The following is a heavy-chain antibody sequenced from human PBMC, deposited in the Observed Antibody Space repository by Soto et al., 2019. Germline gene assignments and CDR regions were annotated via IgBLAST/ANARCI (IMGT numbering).Heavy chain of an antibody. CDR1: GFTFSSYG. J-gene: IGHJ4*02. Sequence: TGGSLRLSCAASGFTFSSYGMHWVRQAPGKGLEWVAVISYDGSNKYYADSVKGRFTISRDNSRNTLYLQMNSLRAEDTAVYYCAKALPGYSSGWYPDYWGQGTLVTVSS. D-gene: IGHD6-19*01. V-gene: IGHV3-30*18. CDR3: AKALPGYSSGWYPDY. CDR2: ISYDGSNK.